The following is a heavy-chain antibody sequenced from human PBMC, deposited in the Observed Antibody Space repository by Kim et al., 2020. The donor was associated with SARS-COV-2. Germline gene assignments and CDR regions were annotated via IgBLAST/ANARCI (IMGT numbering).Heavy chain of an antibody. CDR1: GFTFSSYD. D-gene: IGHD1-26*01. J-gene: IGHJ4*02. V-gene: IGHV3-13*01. CDR3: AREALGGSYYN. Sequence: GGSLRLSCAASGFTFSSYDMHWVRQATGKGLEWVSAIGTAGDTYYPGSVKGRFTISRENAKNSLYLQMNSLRAGDTAVYYCAREALGGSYYNWGQGTLVTVSS. CDR2: IGTAGDT.